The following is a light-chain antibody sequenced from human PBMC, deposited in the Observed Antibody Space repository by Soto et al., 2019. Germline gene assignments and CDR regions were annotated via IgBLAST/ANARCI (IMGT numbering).Light chain of an antibody. CDR3: QQFYSYPLT. J-gene: IGKJ4*01. V-gene: IGKV1-13*02. CDR1: QVIYSA. Sequence: AIQLTQSPSSLTVSVGDRVTITCRASQVIYSAVAWYQQRPGKAPKLLIYDASTLETGVPSRFSGSGSGTDFTLTVSSLQPEDFAVYYCQQFYSYPLTFGGGSKVGIQ. CDR2: DAS.